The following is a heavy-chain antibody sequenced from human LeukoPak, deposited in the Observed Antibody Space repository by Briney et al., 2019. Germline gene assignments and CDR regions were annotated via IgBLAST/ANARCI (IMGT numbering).Heavy chain of an antibody. CDR2: INPNSGGT. V-gene: IGHV1-2*02. D-gene: IGHD2-15*01. J-gene: IGHJ4*02. CDR3: ARPVLGDGTVAAQFEH. CDR1: GYSFTGDY. Sequence: ASVKVSCKASGYSFTGDYMYWVRQAPGQGLEWMGWINPNSGGTKYAQKFQGRVTMTRDTSISTAYMELSRLRSDDTAVYYCARPVLGDGTVAAQFEHWGQGTLVTVSS.